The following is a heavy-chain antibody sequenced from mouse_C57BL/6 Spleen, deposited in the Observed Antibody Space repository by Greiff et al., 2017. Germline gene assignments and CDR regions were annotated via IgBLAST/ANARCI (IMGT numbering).Heavy chain of an antibody. J-gene: IGHJ4*01. V-gene: IGHV5-4*01. D-gene: IGHD1-1*01. CDR1: GFTFSSYA. CDR3: ARYRDYGSSYSAMDY. CDR2: ISDGGSYT. Sequence: EVQGVESGGGLVKPGGSLTLSCAASGFTFSSYAMSWVRQTPEKRLAWVATISDGGSYTYYPDNVKGRFTISRDNAKNNLYLQMSHLKSEDTAMYYCARYRDYGSSYSAMDYWGQGTSVTVSS.